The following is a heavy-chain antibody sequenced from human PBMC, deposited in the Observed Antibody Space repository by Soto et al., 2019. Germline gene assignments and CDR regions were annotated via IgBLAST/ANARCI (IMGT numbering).Heavy chain of an antibody. Sequence: GGSLRLSCVASGFNFKKFAMSWVRQAPGEGLEWVSGISCCGGSTSYADSVKGRFSIARDDSTNTLSLQMNNLRVEDTAQYYCAKADGEQWLLPHLDKWGQGTLVTVSS. CDR2: ISCCGGST. J-gene: IGHJ4*02. CDR3: AKADGEQWLLPHLDK. V-gene: IGHV3-23*01. CDR1: GFNFKKFA. D-gene: IGHD6-19*01.